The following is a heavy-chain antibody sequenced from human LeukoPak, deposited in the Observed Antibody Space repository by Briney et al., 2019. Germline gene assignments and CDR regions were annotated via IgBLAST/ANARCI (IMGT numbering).Heavy chain of an antibody. Sequence: SVKVSCKASGGTFSSYAISWVRQAPGQGLEWMGGIIPIFGTANYAQKFQGRVTITADKSTSTAYMELSRLRSDDTAVYYCAMEEQLAGMRTWGQGTLVTVSS. J-gene: IGHJ4*02. V-gene: IGHV1-69*06. CDR1: GGTFSSYA. D-gene: IGHD6-6*01. CDR3: AMEEQLAGMRT. CDR2: IIPIFGTA.